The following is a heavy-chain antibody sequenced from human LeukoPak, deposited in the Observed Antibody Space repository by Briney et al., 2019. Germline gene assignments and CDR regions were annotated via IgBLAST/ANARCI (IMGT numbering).Heavy chain of an antibody. CDR2: ISSSSSYI. J-gene: IGHJ6*02. CDR1: GFTFSSYS. D-gene: IGHD6-19*01. CDR3: ARDLRRDSSGWYS. V-gene: IGHV3-21*01. Sequence: GGSLRLSCAASGFTFSSYSMNWVRQAPGKGLEWVSSISSSSSYIYYADSVKGRFTISRDNAKNSLYLQMNSLRAEDTAVYYCARDLRRDSSGWYSWGQGTTVTASS.